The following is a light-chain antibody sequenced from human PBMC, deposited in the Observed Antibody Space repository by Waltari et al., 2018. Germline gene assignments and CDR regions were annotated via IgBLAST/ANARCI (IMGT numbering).Light chain of an antibody. CDR3: QQSYSLPLT. CDR1: QSIRDF. Sequence: CRVSQSIRDFVNWYQQKPGNAPNVLIYSASSLQSGVPSRFSGSGSGTDFTFTISSLQREDFAIYDCQQSYSLPLTFGGGTKVEMK. J-gene: IGKJ4*01. CDR2: SAS. V-gene: IGKV1-39*01.